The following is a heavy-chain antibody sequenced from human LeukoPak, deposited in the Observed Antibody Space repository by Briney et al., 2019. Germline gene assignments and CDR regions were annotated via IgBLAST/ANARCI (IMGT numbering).Heavy chain of an antibody. CDR3: ARDDYRRAVAGTDY. V-gene: IGHV3-48*04. CDR2: ISSSSSTI. CDR1: GFTFSSYS. D-gene: IGHD6-19*01. J-gene: IGHJ4*02. Sequence: GGSLRLPCAASGFTFSSYSMNWVRQAPGKGLEWVSYISSSSSTIYYADSVKGRFTISRDNAKNSLYLQMNSLRAEDTAVYYCARDDYRRAVAGTDYWGQGTLVTVSS.